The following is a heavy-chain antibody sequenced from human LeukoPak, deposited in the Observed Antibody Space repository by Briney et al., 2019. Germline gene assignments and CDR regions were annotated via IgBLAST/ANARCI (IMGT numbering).Heavy chain of an antibody. CDR2: IGGSGGDT. CDR3: ARGGYIYGPATLGALDI. CDR1: GFTFSSYA. D-gene: IGHD5-18*01. J-gene: IGHJ3*02. Sequence: GGSLRLSCAASGFTFSSYAMSWVRQAPGEGLEWVSAIGGSGGDTYYADSVKGRFTISRDNSKNTLYLQMNSLRVEDTAVYYCARGGYIYGPATLGALDIWGPGTMVPVSS. V-gene: IGHV3-23*01.